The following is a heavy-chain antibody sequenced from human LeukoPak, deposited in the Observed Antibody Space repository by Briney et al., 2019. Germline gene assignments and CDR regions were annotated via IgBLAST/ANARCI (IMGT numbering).Heavy chain of an antibody. CDR1: GFTFRNFA. Sequence: GGSLRLPCAASGFTFRNFAMSWVRQAPGKGLEWVSGLSYGGTRTFYAASVKDRFTISRDDSNSTLFLQMDNLRVEDTATYYCAKDIELFMSWGQGTLVIVSS. D-gene: IGHD1-26*01. CDR2: LSYGGTRT. CDR3: AKDIELFMS. J-gene: IGHJ5*02. V-gene: IGHV3-23*01.